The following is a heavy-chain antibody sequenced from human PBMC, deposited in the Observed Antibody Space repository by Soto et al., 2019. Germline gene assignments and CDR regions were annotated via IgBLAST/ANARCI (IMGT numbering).Heavy chain of an antibody. CDR2: INPSGGHT. CDR3: ARVVGGYYYGMDV. Sequence: ASVKVSCKASGNTFTNYYIHWVRQAPGQGLEWMGTINPSGGHTTYAQKFLGRVTMTRDTSTSTLYMELTSLRSEDTAVYYCARVVGGYYYGMDVWGQGTTVTVSS. V-gene: IGHV1-46*01. D-gene: IGHD2-2*01. CDR1: GNTFTNYY. J-gene: IGHJ6*02.